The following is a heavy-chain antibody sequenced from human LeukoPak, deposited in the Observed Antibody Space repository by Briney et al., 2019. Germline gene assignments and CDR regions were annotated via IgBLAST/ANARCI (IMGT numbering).Heavy chain of an antibody. CDR3: ARGRYSYGTALVDY. Sequence: ASVKVSCKASGYTFTGYYMHWVRQAPGQGLEWMGWINPNSGGTNYAQKFQGRVTMTRDTSISTAYMELSRLRSDDTAVYYCARGRYSYGTALVDYWGQGTLVTVSS. J-gene: IGHJ4*02. CDR1: GYTFTGYY. CDR2: INPNSGGT. V-gene: IGHV1-2*02. D-gene: IGHD5-18*01.